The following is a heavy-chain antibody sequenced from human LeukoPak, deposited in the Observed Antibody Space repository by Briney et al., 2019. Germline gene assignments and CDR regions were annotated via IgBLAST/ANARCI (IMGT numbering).Heavy chain of an antibody. D-gene: IGHD3-22*01. CDR3: ARGRRHYYDSSGYYYSSGAFDI. CDR2: IYHSGST. Sequence: SETLSLTCTVSGGSISSGGYSWSWIRQPPGKGLEWIRYIYHSGSTYYNPSLKSRVTISVDRSKNQFSLKLSSVTAADTAVYYCARGRRHYYDSSGYYYSSGAFDIWGQGTMVTVSS. V-gene: IGHV4-30-2*01. J-gene: IGHJ3*02. CDR1: GGSISSGGYS.